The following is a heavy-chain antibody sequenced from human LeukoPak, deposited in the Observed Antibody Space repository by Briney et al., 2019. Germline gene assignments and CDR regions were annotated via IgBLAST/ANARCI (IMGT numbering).Heavy chain of an antibody. CDR3: VGHSDY. Sequence: QPGGSLRLSCAASGFSFSSYWMSWVRQAPGKGLEWVANIKQDGSEKYYVDSVKGRYTISRDNAKNTLYLQMNSLRAEDTAVYYCVGHSDYWGQGTLVTVSS. CDR2: IKQDGSEK. CDR1: GFSFSSYW. V-gene: IGHV3-7*01. J-gene: IGHJ4*02. D-gene: IGHD3-16*01.